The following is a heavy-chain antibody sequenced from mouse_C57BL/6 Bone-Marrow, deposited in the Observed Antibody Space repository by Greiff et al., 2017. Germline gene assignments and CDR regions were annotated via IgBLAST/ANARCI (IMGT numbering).Heavy chain of an antibody. CDR2: IFPGSGST. V-gene: IGHV1-75*01. J-gene: IGHJ3*01. CDR3: AREGEAQATFAY. D-gene: IGHD3-2*02. CDR1: GYTFTDYY. Sequence: VKLVESGPELVKPGASVKISCKASGYTFTDYYINWVKQRPGQGLEWIGWIFPGSGSTYYNEKFKGKATLTVDKSSSTAYMLLSSLTSEDSAVYFCAREGEAQATFAYWGQGTLVTVSA.